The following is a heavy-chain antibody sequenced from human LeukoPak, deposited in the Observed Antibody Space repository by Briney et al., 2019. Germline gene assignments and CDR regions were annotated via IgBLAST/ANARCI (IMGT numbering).Heavy chain of an antibody. V-gene: IGHV1-2*02. Sequence: ASVKVSCKASGYTFTGYYMHWVRQAPGRGLEWMGWINPNSGGTNYAQKFQGRVTMTRDTSISTAYMELSRLRSDDTAVYYCASLRDGILTGYYGINFDYWGQGTLVTVSS. CDR1: GYTFTGYY. D-gene: IGHD3-9*01. J-gene: IGHJ4*02. CDR3: ASLRDGILTGYYGINFDY. CDR2: INPNSGGT.